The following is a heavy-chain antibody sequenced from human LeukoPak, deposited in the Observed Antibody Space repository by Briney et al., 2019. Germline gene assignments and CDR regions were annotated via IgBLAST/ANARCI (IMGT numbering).Heavy chain of an antibody. CDR2: INHSGST. V-gene: IGHV4-34*08. CDR3: AKTPGYYYGSGMFDY. J-gene: IGHJ4*02. CDR1: GFTFNSYA. Sequence: GSLRLSCAASGFTFNSYAMAWVRQAPGKGLEWIGEINHSGSTNYNPSLKSRVTISVDTSKNQFSLKLSSVTAADTAVYYCAKTPGYYYGSGMFDYWGQGTLVTVSS. D-gene: IGHD3-10*01.